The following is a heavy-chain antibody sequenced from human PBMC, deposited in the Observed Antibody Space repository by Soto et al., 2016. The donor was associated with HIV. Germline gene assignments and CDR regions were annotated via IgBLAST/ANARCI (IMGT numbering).Heavy chain of an antibody. CDR2: LNPENGKT. Sequence: QVQLVQSGPEVKKPGASVKVSCKTSGYNFVSNDINWVRQAPGQGLEWMGWLNPENGKTGYAQKFQGRVIITRDISTATVYMEVTSLTLEDTAIYFCARTLSSRFDFWGQGTLVTVS. V-gene: IGHV1-8*03. J-gene: IGHJ4*02. D-gene: IGHD2-2*01. CDR3: ARTLSSRFDF. CDR1: GYNFVSND.